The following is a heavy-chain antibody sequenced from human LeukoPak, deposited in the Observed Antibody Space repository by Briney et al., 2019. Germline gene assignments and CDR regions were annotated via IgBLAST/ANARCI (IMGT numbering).Heavy chain of an antibody. CDR1: GGTFSSYA. D-gene: IGHD3-10*01. Sequence: ASVKVSCKASGGTFSSYAISWVRQAPGQGLEWMGRIIPILGIANYAQKFQGRVTITADKSTSTAYMELSSLRSEDTAVYYCARGLSYYGSGSYYSDAFDIWGQGTMVTVSS. J-gene: IGHJ3*02. CDR2: IIPILGIA. V-gene: IGHV1-69*04. CDR3: ARGLSYYGSGSYYSDAFDI.